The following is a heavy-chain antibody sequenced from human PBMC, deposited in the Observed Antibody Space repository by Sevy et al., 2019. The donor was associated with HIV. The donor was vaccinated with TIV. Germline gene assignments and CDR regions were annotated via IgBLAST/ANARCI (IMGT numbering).Heavy chain of an antibody. CDR2: INPSGGST. V-gene: IGHV1-46*01. CDR3: ARDSDNYDILTGYYPFDY. Sequence: ASVKVSCKASGYTFTSQSMHWVRQAPGQGLEWMGIINPSGGSTSYAQKFQGRVTMTRDTSTSTVYMELSSLRSEDTAVYYCARDSDNYDILTGYYPFDYWGQGTLVTVSS. D-gene: IGHD3-9*01. J-gene: IGHJ4*02. CDR1: GYTFTSQS.